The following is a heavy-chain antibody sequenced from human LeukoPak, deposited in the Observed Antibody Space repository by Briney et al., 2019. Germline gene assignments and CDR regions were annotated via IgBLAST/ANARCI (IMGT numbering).Heavy chain of an antibody. Sequence: PGRSLRLSCAASGFTFSSYAMHWVRQAPGKGLEWVSYISSSSSTIYYADSVKGRFTISRDNAKNSLYLQMNSLRAEDTAVYYCARALYCSSTSCPSGYWGQGTLVTVSS. CDR1: GFTFSSYA. CDR3: ARALYCSSTSCPSGY. J-gene: IGHJ4*02. CDR2: ISSSSSTI. V-gene: IGHV3-48*01. D-gene: IGHD2-2*01.